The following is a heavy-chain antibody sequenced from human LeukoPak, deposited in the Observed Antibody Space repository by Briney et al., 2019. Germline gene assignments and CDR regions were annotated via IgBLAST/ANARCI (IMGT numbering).Heavy chain of an antibody. D-gene: IGHD3-10*01. CDR1: GYTFTGYY. CDR2: INPNRGGT. J-gene: IGHJ4*02. CDR3: ACSGYYYGSGSYLDY. Sequence: ASVKVSCKASGYTFTGYYMHWVRQAPGQGLEWMGWINPNRGGTNYAQKFQGRVTMTRDTSISTAYMELSRLRSDDTAVYYCACSGYYYGSGSYLDYWGQGTLVTVSS. V-gene: IGHV1-2*02.